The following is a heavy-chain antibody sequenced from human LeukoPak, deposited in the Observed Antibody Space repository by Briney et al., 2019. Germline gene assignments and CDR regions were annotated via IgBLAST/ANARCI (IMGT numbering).Heavy chain of an antibody. V-gene: IGHV4-59*01. CDR2: IYYSGST. D-gene: IGHD6-19*01. J-gene: IGHJ4*02. CDR3: ASAMSSGWYYFDY. CDR1: GGSISSYY. Sequence: SEPLSLTCTVSGGSISSYYWSWIRQPPGKGLEWIGYIYYSGSTNYNPSLKSRVTISVDTSKNQFSLKLSSVTAADTAVYYCASAMSSGWYYFDYWGQGTLVTVSS.